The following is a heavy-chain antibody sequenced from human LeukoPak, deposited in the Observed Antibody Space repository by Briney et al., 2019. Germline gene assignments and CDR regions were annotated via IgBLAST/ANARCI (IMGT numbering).Heavy chain of an antibody. D-gene: IGHD1-14*01. CDR2: IYYSGST. Sequence: PSETLSLTCTVSGGSISSSSYYWGWIRQPPGKGLEWIGSIYYSGSTYYNPSLKSRVTMSADPSKNQFSLRLASVTAADTAVYYCVGDTEAGNWFDPWGQGTLVTVSP. CDR3: VGDTEAGNWFDP. V-gene: IGHV4-39*07. CDR1: GGSISSSSYY. J-gene: IGHJ5*02.